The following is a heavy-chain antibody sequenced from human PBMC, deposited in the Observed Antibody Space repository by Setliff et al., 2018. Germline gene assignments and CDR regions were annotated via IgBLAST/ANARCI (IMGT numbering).Heavy chain of an antibody. D-gene: IGHD1-26*01. V-gene: IGHV1-69*13. CDR1: GGTFSSYA. J-gene: IGHJ6*03. Sequence: GASVKVSCKASGGTFSSYAISWVRQAPGQGLEWMGGIIPIFGTANYAQKFQGRVTITADESTSTAYMELSSLRSEDTAVYYCARVKVIVGATPRTYYMDAWGKGTTVTVSS. CDR2: IIPIFGTA. CDR3: ARVKVIVGATPRTYYMDA.